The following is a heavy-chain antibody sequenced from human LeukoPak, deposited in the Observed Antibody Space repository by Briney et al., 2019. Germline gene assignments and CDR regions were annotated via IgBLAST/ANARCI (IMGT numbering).Heavy chain of an antibody. J-gene: IGHJ6*03. V-gene: IGHV4-38-2*02. CDR1: GYSISSGYY. D-gene: IGHD3-9*01. CDR3: ARGTYYDILTGYDRYYYYYYYMDV. Sequence: PSETLSLTCTVSGYSISSGYYWGWIRQPPGKGLEWIGSIYHSGSTYYNPSLKSRVTISVDTSKNQFSLKLSSVTAADTAVYYCARGTYYDILTGYDRYYYYYYYMDVWGKGTTVTVSS. CDR2: IYHSGST.